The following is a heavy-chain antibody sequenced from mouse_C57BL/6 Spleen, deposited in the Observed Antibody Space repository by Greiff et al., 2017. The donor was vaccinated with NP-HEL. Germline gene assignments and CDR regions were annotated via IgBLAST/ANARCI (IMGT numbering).Heavy chain of an antibody. D-gene: IGHD2-4*01. CDR2: INSDGGST. J-gene: IGHJ3*01. CDR3: ARQGDDYGGFAY. Sequence: EVMLVESGGGLVQPGESLKLSCESNEYEFPSHDMSWVRKTPEKRLELVAAINSDGGSTYYPDTMEKRFIISRDNTKKTLYLQISSLRSEDTALYYCARQGDDYGGFAYWGQGTLVTVSA. CDR1: EYEFPSHD. V-gene: IGHV5-2*01.